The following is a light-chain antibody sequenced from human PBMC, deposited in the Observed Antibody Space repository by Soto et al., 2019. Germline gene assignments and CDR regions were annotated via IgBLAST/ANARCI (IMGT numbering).Light chain of an antibody. CDR3: QQYNNWPPWT. J-gene: IGKJ1*01. V-gene: IGKV3-15*01. Sequence: EIVMTQSPATLSVSPGERATLSCRASQSVSGNLAWYQPKPGQPPRLLIYATSSRPTGIPARFSGSGSGTEFTLTISSLQSEDFAVYYCQQYNNWPPWTFGQGTKVEIK. CDR2: ATS. CDR1: QSVSGN.